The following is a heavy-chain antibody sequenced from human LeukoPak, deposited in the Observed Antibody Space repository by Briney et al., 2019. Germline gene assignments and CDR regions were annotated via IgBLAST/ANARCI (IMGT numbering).Heavy chain of an antibody. CDR1: GYTFTTYG. J-gene: IGHJ4*02. CDR2: ITGYNGAT. CDR3: ARQAPCSSISRPLYY. D-gene: IGHD2-2*01. Sequence: GASVKVSCKASGYTFTTYGISWVRQAPGQRLEWMGWITGYNGATNYAQKFQGRVTLTTDTSTSAAYMELRSLRSDDTAVYYCARQAPCSSISRPLYYWGQGTLVTVSS. V-gene: IGHV1-18*01.